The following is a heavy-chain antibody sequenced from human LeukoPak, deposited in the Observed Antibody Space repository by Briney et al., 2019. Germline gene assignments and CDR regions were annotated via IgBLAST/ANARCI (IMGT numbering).Heavy chain of an antibody. CDR2: ISAYNGNT. J-gene: IGHJ5*02. Sequence: ASVKVSCKDSGYTFTSYGISWVRQAPGQGLEWMGWISAYNGNTNYAQKLQGRVTMTTDTSTSTAYMELRSLRSDDTAVYYCARVVSDIVGATTGDWFDPWGQGTLVTVSS. CDR3: ARVVSDIVGATTGDWFDP. CDR1: GYTFTSYG. V-gene: IGHV1-18*01. D-gene: IGHD1-26*01.